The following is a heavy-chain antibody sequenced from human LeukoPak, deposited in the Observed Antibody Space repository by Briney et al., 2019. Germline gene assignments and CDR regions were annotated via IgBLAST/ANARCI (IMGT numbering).Heavy chain of an antibody. D-gene: IGHD6-19*01. Sequence: AGGSLRLSCAASGSTFSSYAMSWVRQAPGKGLEWVSAISGSGGSTYYADSVKGRFTISRDNSKNTLYLQMNSLRAEDTAVYYCAKRSSGYSSALYYFDYWGQGTLVTVSS. CDR1: GSTFSSYA. CDR3: AKRSSGYSSALYYFDY. CDR2: ISGSGGST. J-gene: IGHJ4*02. V-gene: IGHV3-23*01.